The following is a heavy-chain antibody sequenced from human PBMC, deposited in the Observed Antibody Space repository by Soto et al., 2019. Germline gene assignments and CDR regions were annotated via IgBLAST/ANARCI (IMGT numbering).Heavy chain of an antibody. D-gene: IGHD6-13*01. V-gene: IGHV4-39*01. CDR3: ASLHVPGNFDY. CDR2: IYYRGDT. CDR1: GGSISTSNYY. Sequence: QLQLQESGPGLVKPSETLSLTCNVSGGSISTSNYYWAWVRQAPGKGLEWIANIYYRGDTYYHPYLRTRLTVSVDTSKNQFSLRLTSLTASDTAMYFCASLHVPGNFDYWGQGTLVTVSS. J-gene: IGHJ4*02.